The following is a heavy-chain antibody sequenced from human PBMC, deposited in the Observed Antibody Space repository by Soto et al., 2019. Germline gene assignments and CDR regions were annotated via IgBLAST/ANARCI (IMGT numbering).Heavy chain of an antibody. Sequence: PGGSLRLSCGASGFIFSKYGMHWVRQAPGKGLEWVAVISYDGSNKYYAESVKGRFIISRDKSENTLYLQMNSLRAEDTALYYCAKDLGSGKPYYYYAMDVWGQGTTVTV. CDR2: ISYDGSNK. V-gene: IGHV3-30*18. CDR3: AKDLGSGKPYYYYAMDV. J-gene: IGHJ6*02. CDR1: GFIFSKYG. D-gene: IGHD3-10*01.